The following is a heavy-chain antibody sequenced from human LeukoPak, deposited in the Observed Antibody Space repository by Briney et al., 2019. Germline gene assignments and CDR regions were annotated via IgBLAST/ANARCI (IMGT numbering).Heavy chain of an antibody. J-gene: IGHJ4*02. V-gene: IGHV3-23*01. D-gene: IGHD5-24*01. CDR1: GFTFSSYA. Sequence: GGSLRLFCAASGFTFSSYALSWVRQAPGEGLEWVSAISASGGSTDYADSVKGRFTISRDNSKNTLYLQMNSLRAEDTAVYYCAKVGLYGYNPLDYWGQGTLVTVSS. CDR3: AKVGLYGYNPLDY. CDR2: ISASGGST.